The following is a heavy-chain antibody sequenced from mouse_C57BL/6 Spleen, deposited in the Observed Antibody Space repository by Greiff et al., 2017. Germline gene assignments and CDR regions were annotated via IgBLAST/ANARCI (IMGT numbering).Heavy chain of an antibody. Sequence: EVKLMESGPGLVKPSQSLSLTCSVTGYSITSGYYWNWIRQFPGNKLEWMGYISYDGSNNYNPSLKNRISITRDTSKNQFFLKLNSVTTEDTATYYCARSQTAQASFDYWGQGTTLTVSS. D-gene: IGHD3-2*02. V-gene: IGHV3-6*01. J-gene: IGHJ2*01. CDR1: GYSITSGYY. CDR3: ARSQTAQASFDY. CDR2: ISYDGSN.